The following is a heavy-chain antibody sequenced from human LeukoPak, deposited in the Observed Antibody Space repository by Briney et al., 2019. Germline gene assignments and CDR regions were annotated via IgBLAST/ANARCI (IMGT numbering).Heavy chain of an antibody. CDR2: FDPEDGET. CDR3: ARPYCSSTSCYLDY. J-gene: IGHJ4*02. D-gene: IGHD2-2*01. Sequence: ASVKVSCKVSGYTLTELSMHWVRQAPGKGLEWMGGFDPEDGETIYAQKFQGRVSMTEDTSTDTAYMELSSLRSEDTAVYYCARPYCSSTSCYLDYWGQGTLVTVSS. CDR1: GYTLTELS. V-gene: IGHV1-24*01.